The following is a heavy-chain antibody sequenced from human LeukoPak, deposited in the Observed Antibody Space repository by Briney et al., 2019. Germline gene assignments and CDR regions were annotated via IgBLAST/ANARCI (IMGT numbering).Heavy chain of an antibody. J-gene: IGHJ4*02. CDR3: ASGGFGELLSPYDY. CDR1: GGTFSSYA. CDR2: IIPIFGTA. V-gene: IGHV1-69*13. Sequence: SVKVSCKASGGTFSSYAISWVRQAPGQGLEWMGGIIPIFGTANYAQKFQGRVKITADESTSTAYMELSSLRSEDTAVYYCASGGFGELLSPYDYWGQGTLVTVSS. D-gene: IGHD3-10*01.